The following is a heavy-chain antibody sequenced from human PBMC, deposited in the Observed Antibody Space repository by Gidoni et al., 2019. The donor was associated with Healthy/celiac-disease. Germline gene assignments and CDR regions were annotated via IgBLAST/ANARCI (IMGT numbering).Heavy chain of an antibody. D-gene: IGHD6-13*01. CDR2: IYYSGST. CDR1: GGSISSYY. J-gene: IGHJ5*02. Sequence: QVQLQESGPGLVKPSETLSLTCPVSGGSISSYYWSWIRQPPGQGLEWIGYIYYSGSTNYNPSLKSRVTISVDTSKNQFSLKLSSVTAADTAVYYCARVEGIAAAATRWFDPWGQGTLVTVSS. CDR3: ARVEGIAAAATRWFDP. V-gene: IGHV4-59*01.